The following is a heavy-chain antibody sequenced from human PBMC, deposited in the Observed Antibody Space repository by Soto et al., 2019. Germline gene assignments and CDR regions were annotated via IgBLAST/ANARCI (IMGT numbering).Heavy chain of an antibody. CDR2: ISGSGGST. Sequence: EVQLLESGGGLVQPGGSLRLSCAASGFTFSSYAMSWVRQAPGKGLEWVSAISGSGGSTYYADSVKGRFTISRDNSENTLYLQMNSLRAEDTAVYYCAKDRRFLEWINWFDPWGQGTLVTVSS. J-gene: IGHJ5*02. V-gene: IGHV3-23*01. CDR3: AKDRRFLEWINWFDP. CDR1: GFTFSSYA. D-gene: IGHD3-3*01.